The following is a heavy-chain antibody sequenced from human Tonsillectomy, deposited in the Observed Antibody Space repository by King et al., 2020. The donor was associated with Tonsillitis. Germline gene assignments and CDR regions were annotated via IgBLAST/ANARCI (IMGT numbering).Heavy chain of an antibody. V-gene: IGHV3-74*01. CDR2: MNSDGSRT. CDR1: GFTFSSYW. J-gene: IGHJ6*03. CDR3: ARETQAYYYYMDV. Sequence: VQLVESGGGLVQPGGSLRLSGAASGFTFSSYWMDGGRQAPGKGLVWVSRMNSDGSRTSYAVSVKGRFTISRDNAKNTLYLQMNRLRAEDTAVYYCARETQAYYYYMDVWGKGTTVTVSS.